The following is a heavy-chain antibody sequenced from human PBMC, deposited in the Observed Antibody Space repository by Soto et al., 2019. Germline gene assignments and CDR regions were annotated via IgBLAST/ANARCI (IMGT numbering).Heavy chain of an antibody. V-gene: IGHV1-18*01. D-gene: IGHD6-13*01. Sequence: ASVKVSCKASGYTFTSYGISWVRQAPGQGLEWMGWISAYNGNTNYAQKLQGRVTMTTDTSTSTAYMELRSLRSDDTAVYYCARQVAAAGTYNWFDPWGQGTLVTVSS. CDR3: ARQVAAAGTYNWFDP. CDR1: GYTFTSYG. CDR2: ISAYNGNT. J-gene: IGHJ5*02.